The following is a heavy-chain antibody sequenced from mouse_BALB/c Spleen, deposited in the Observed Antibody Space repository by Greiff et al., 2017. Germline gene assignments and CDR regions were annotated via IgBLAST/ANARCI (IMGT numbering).Heavy chain of an antibody. D-gene: IGHD3-1*01. CDR1: GFTFSSYA. CDR2: ISSGGST. Sequence: EVQLVESGGGLVKPGGSLKLSCAASGFTFSSYAMSWVRQTPEKRLEWVASISSGGSTYYPDSVKGRFTISRDNARNILYLQMSSLRSEDTAMYYCARGSVSSSDFDYWGQGTTLTVSS. J-gene: IGHJ2*01. V-gene: IGHV5-6-5*01. CDR3: ARGSVSSSDFDY.